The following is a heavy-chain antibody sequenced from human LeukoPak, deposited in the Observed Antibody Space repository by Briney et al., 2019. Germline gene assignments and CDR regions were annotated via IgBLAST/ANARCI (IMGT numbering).Heavy chain of an antibody. V-gene: IGHV3-9*01. J-gene: IGHJ2*01. CDR2: ISWNSGSI. D-gene: IGHD2-21*02. Sequence: GGSLRLSCAASGFTFDDYAMHWVRQAPGKGLEWVSGISWNSGSIGYADSVKGRFTISRDNAKNSLYLQMNSLRAEDTALYYCAKGTGDYFDLWGRGTLVTVSS. CDR1: GFTFDDYA. CDR3: AKGTGDYFDL.